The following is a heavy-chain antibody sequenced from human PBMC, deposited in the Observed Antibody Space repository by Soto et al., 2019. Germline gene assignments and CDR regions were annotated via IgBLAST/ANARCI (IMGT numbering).Heavy chain of an antibody. D-gene: IGHD1-1*01. CDR1: GFPFSFYS. J-gene: IGHJ4*02. CDR2: ITSTSSAI. Sequence: GGSLRLSCAVSGFPFSFYSMNCVRQAPGKGLEWISYITSTSSAINYADSVRGRFTISRDNAMRSLFLHMNSLRDEDTAVYYCARDGKGAAYTHGPYYFDYWGQGALVTVSS. CDR3: ARDGKGAAYTHGPYYFDY. V-gene: IGHV3-48*02.